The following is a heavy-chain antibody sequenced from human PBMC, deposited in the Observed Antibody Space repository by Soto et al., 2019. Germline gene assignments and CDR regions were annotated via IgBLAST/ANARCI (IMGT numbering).Heavy chain of an antibody. Sequence: ASVKVSCKASGYTFNFYGITWVRQAPGQGLEWMGWISGFNGNTNYAADLQGRVTMTTDTSTSTAYMELRGLRSDDTAVYYCAHHQRTTARQLGYFDYWGQGTLVTVSS. D-gene: IGHD6-6*01. CDR1: GYTFNFYG. CDR2: ISGFNGNT. J-gene: IGHJ4*02. CDR3: AHHQRTTARQLGYFDY. V-gene: IGHV1-18*01.